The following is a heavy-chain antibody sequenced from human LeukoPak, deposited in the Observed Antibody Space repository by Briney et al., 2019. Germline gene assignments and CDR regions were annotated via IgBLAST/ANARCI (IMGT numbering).Heavy chain of an antibody. D-gene: IGHD6-13*01. J-gene: IGHJ4*02. Sequence: PGGSLRLSCAASGFTLSGYAMSWVRLAPGEGLEWVSAITAGGDSTYYAESVKGRFTISRDNLKNMVFLQMSTLRAEDTAIYYCAKSHASIWNVYDYRGQGTLVTVSS. CDR1: GFTLSGYA. CDR3: AKSHASIWNVYDY. V-gene: IGHV3-23*01. CDR2: ITAGGDST.